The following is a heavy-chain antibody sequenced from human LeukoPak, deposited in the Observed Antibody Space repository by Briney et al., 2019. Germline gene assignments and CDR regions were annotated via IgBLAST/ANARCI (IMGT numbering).Heavy chain of an antibody. J-gene: IGHJ3*02. V-gene: IGHV4-59*01. CDR1: GGSISGYY. CDR3: ASTNRKGITIFGVVTPDAFDI. D-gene: IGHD3-3*01. CDR2: IYYSGST. Sequence: KASETLSLTCTVSGGSISGYYWSWIRQPRGGGLEWIGYIYYSGSTNYNPSLKSRVTISVDTSKNQFSLKLSSVTAADTAVYYCASTNRKGITIFGVVTPDAFDIWGQGTMVTVSS.